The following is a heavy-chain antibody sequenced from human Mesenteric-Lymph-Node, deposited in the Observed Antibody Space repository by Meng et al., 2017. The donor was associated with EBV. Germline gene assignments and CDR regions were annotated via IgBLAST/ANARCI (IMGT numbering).Heavy chain of an antibody. CDR3: ARGTVAGTHLDY. CDR1: GGSIRSSNG. Sequence: QVHLQEVGPGLVKPSGTRSLPCAGSGGSIRSSNGWSWVRQPPGKGLEWIGEIYHSGSTNYNPSLKSRVTISVDKSKNQFSLKLSSVTAADTAVYYCARGTVAGTHLDYWAQGTLVTVSS. CDR2: IYHSGST. D-gene: IGHD6-19*01. J-gene: IGHJ4*02. V-gene: IGHV4-4*02.